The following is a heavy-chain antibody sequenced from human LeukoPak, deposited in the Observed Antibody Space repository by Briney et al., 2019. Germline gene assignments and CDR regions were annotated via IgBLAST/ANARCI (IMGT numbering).Heavy chain of an antibody. CDR2: IYYSGST. D-gene: IGHD2-15*01. V-gene: IGHV4-59*01. CDR1: RGSISSYY. Sequence: PSETLSLTCTVSRGSISSYYWSWIRQPPGKGQEWIGYIYYSGSTNYNPSLKSRVTISVDTSKDQFSLKLSSVTAADTAVYYCARTGGSGTVDYWGQGTLVTVSS. CDR3: ARTGGSGTVDY. J-gene: IGHJ4*02.